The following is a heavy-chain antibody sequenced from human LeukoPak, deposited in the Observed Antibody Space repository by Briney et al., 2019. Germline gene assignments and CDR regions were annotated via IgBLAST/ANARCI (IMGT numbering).Heavy chain of an antibody. Sequence: GGSLRLSCAASGFSFSTFALAWVRQAPGKGLEWVSGISDSGGSTFYADSVKGRFTISRDNSKNILYLQMNSLRADDTAVYYCAKVSESNYDILTGYYTPYYFDYWGQGTLVTVSS. CDR3: AKVSESNYDILTGYYTPYYFDY. J-gene: IGHJ4*02. CDR2: ISDSGGST. CDR1: GFSFSTFA. V-gene: IGHV3-23*01. D-gene: IGHD3-9*01.